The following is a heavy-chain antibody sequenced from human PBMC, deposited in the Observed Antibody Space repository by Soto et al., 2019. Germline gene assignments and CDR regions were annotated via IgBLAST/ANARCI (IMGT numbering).Heavy chain of an antibody. CDR2: IYYSGST. D-gene: IGHD1-20*01. Sequence: SETLTLTCTVSGGSISSGGYYWSWIRQHPGKGLEWIGYIYYSGSTYYNPSLKSRVTISVDTSKNQFSLKMSSVTAADTAVYYCASVKPCNWNGLPPVSYYFDYWGQGTLVTVSS. CDR3: ASVKPCNWNGLPPVSYYFDY. J-gene: IGHJ4*02. V-gene: IGHV4-31*03. CDR1: GGSISSGGYY.